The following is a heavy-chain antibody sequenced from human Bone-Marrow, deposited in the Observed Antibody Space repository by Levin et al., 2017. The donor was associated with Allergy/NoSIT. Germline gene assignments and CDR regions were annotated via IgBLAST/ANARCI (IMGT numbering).Heavy chain of an antibody. CDR2: INHSGST. J-gene: IGHJ6*02. V-gene: IGHV4-34*01. D-gene: IGHD1-1*01. Sequence: PSETLSLTCAVYGGSFSGYYWSWIRQPPGKGLEWIGEINHSGSTNYNPSLKSRVTISVDTSKNQFSLKLSSVTAADTAVYYCARVGTTGTTGRSWYYYYGMDVWGQGTTVTVSS. CDR3: ARVGTTGTTGRSWYYYYGMDV. CDR1: GGSFSGYY.